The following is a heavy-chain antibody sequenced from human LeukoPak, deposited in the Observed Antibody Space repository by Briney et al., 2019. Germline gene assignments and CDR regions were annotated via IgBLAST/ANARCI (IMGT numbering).Heavy chain of an antibody. CDR1: GFTFIRFN. D-gene: IGHD7-27*01. CDR2: ISYDGSNK. J-gene: IGHJ6*02. CDR3: AKDFTWGPDYYGMDV. V-gene: IGHV3-30*18. Sequence: GGSLRLSCAASGFTFIRFNMNWVRQAPGKGLEWVAVISYDGSNKYYADSVKGRFTISRDNSKNSLYLQMDSLRAEDTAMYYCAKDFTWGPDYYGMDVWGQGTTVTVSS.